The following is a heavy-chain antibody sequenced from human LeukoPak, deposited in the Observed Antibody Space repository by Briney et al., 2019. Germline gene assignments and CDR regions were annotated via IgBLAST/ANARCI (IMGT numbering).Heavy chain of an antibody. CDR3: ARVQRVTFPLKYYFDY. CDR2: MNPNSGHT. CDR1: GYSFTSYD. J-gene: IGHJ4*02. Sequence: ASVKVSCKASGYSFTSYDINWVRQATGQGLEWMGWMNPNSGHTGYAQKFQGRVTMTRSTSISTVYMELSSLRSEDTAVYYCARVQRVTFPLKYYFDYWGQGTLVTVSS. V-gene: IGHV1-8*01. D-gene: IGHD3-10*01.